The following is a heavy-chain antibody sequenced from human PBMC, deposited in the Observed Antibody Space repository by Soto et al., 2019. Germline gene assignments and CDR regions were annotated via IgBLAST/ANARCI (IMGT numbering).Heavy chain of an antibody. V-gene: IGHV3-30*18. J-gene: IGHJ6*02. D-gene: IGHD1-26*01. CDR3: AKGAGDRLSLGMDV. Sequence: VQLVESGGGVVQPGWSLRLSCAASGLSISDYGMEWVRQAPGKGLEWVALISYDGNNTYYADSVKGRFTISRDNSKDTLFLQMTGLRAEDTAVYYCAKGAGDRLSLGMDVWGQGTTVTVSS. CDR2: ISYDGNNT. CDR1: GLSISDYG.